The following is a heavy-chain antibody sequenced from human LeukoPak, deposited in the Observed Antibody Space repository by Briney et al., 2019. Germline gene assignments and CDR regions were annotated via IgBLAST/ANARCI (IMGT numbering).Heavy chain of an antibody. J-gene: IGHJ4*02. Sequence: ASVKVSCKASGGTFSSYAISWVRQAPGQGLEWMGGIIPIFGTANYAQKFQGRVTITADESTSPAYMEMSSLRSEDTAVYYCARDGSAGATYYDFWSCFDYWGQGTLVTVSS. CDR1: GGTFSSYA. CDR3: ARDGSAGATYYDFWSCFDY. V-gene: IGHV1-69*13. D-gene: IGHD3-3*01. CDR2: IIPIFGTA.